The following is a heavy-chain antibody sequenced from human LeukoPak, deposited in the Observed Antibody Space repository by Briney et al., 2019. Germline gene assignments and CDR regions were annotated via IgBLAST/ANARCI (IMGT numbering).Heavy chain of an antibody. V-gene: IGHV4-39*01. CDR1: GGSISGSSYY. CDR3: ARHLPMALEYFHH. Sequence: SETLSLTCTVSGGSISGSSYYWGWIRQPPGKGLEWIGSIYYSGSTYYNPSLKSRVTISLDTSKNQFSLKLSSVTAADTAVYYCARHLPMALEYFHHWGQGTLVTVSS. CDR2: IYYSGST. J-gene: IGHJ1*01. D-gene: IGHD5-24*01.